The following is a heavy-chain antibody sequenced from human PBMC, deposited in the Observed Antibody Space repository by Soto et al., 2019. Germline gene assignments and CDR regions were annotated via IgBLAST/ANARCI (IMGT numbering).Heavy chain of an antibody. CDR2: IRSKANSYAT. Sequence: XGSLRLSCAASGFTFSGSAMHWVRQASGKGLEWVGRIRSKANSYATAYAASVKGRFTISRDDSKNTAYLQMNSLKTEDTAVYYCTSGPMTTFAFDIWGQGTMVTVSS. J-gene: IGHJ3*02. V-gene: IGHV3-73*01. D-gene: IGHD3-16*01. CDR3: TSGPMTTFAFDI. CDR1: GFTFSGSA.